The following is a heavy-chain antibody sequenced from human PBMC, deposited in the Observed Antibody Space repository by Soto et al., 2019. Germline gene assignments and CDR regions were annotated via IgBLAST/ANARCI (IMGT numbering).Heavy chain of an antibody. J-gene: IGHJ4*02. CDR2: INHSGST. V-gene: IGHV4-34*01. Sequence: PSETLSLTCAVYGGSFSGSYWSWIRLAPGMGLEWIGEINHSGSTNYNPSLKSRVTISVDTSKNQFSLKLSSVTAADTAVYYCARTDSSGYYSFDYWGQGTLVTVS. CDR1: GGSFSGSY. D-gene: IGHD3-22*01. CDR3: ARTDSSGYYSFDY.